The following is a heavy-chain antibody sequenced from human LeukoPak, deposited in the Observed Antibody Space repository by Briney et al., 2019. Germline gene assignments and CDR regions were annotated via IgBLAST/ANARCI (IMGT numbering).Heavy chain of an antibody. D-gene: IGHD3-10*01. V-gene: IGHV1-24*01. CDR3: AAITMVRGVFDY. CDR1: GYTLTELS. Sequence: ASVKVSCKVSGYTLTELSMHWVRQAPGKGLEWMGGFDPEDGETIYAQKFQGRVTMTEDTSTDTAYMELSSLRSEDTAVYYCAAITMVRGVFDYWGQGTLVTVSS. J-gene: IGHJ4*02. CDR2: FDPEDGET.